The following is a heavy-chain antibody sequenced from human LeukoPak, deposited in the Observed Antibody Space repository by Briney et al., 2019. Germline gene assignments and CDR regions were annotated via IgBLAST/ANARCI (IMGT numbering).Heavy chain of an antibody. CDR1: GFTFTMFS. CDR2: IRGRSDTT. V-gene: IGHV3-48*01. D-gene: IGHD3-3*01. Sequence: GGSLRLSCAASGFTFTMFSMNWLRQAPGKGLEWIAFIRGRSDTTYFADSVQGRFTISRDNAEDSVYLQMNSLRVEDTAVYCARTYDFGIGPPGDAFDNWGQGTLVTVFS. CDR3: ARTYDFGIGPPGDAFDN. J-gene: IGHJ3*02.